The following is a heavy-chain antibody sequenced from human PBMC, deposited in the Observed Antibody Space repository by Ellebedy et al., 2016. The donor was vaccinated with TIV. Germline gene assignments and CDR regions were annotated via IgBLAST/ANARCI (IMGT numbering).Heavy chain of an antibody. CDR2: IIPIFGTA. V-gene: IGHV1-69*05. D-gene: IGHD3-10*01. J-gene: IGHJ2*01. Sequence: SVKVSXKASSYTFTSYAISWVRQAPGQGLEWMGGIIPIFGTANYAQKFQGRVTITRDTSASTAYMELSSLRSEDTAVYYCARDLGVTDWYFDLWGRGTLVTVSS. CDR1: SYTFTSYA. CDR3: ARDLGVTDWYFDL.